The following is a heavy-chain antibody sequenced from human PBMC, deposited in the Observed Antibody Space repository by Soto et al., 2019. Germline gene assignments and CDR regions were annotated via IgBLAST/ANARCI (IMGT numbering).Heavy chain of an antibody. Sequence: QLQLQESGPGLVKPAETLSLKCAVSGGSVSSGNYFWGWLRQPPGKGLEWIGNIYYNGDTYYSPALNKPVTRSHDTAQTPFSLRLTTVTAADTAVYYCARRRMDNWNQAHAFDFWGQGTLVTVSS. J-gene: IGHJ3*01. CDR2: IYYNGDT. V-gene: IGHV4-39*01. D-gene: IGHD1-20*01. CDR3: ARRRMDNWNQAHAFDF. CDR1: GGSVSSGNYF.